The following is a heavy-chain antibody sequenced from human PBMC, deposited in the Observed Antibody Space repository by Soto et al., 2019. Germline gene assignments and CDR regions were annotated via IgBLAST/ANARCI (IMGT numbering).Heavy chain of an antibody. CDR2: INHSGST. D-gene: IGHD3-10*01. J-gene: IGHJ5*02. Sequence: PSETLSLTCAVYGGSFSGYYWSWIRQPPGKGLEWIGEINHSGSTNYNPSLKSRVTISVDTSKSQFSLKLSSVTAADTAVYYCARGLGFGELSRFDPWGQGTLVTVSS. CDR3: ARGLGFGELSRFDP. V-gene: IGHV4-34*01. CDR1: GGSFSGYY.